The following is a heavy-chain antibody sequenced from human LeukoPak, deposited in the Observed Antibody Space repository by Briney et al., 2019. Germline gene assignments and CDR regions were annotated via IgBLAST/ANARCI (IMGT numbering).Heavy chain of an antibody. CDR2: INPNGITT. V-gene: IGHV3-74*01. Sequence: GGSLRLSCAASGFIFRNYWMHWVRQVPGKGLVWVARINPNGITTTYTDSVKGRFTISRDNAKNTLYLQMNSLRAEDTAVYYCAKDFAGDRDYWGQGTLVTVSS. J-gene: IGHJ4*02. CDR3: AKDFAGDRDY. D-gene: IGHD4-17*01. CDR1: GFIFRNYW.